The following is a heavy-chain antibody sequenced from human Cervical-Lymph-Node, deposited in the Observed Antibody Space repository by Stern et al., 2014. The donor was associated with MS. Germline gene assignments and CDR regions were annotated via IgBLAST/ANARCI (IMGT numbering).Heavy chain of an antibody. CDR1: GLSFSDAA. CDR3: SPASAI. J-gene: IGHJ3*02. CDR2: IRGEAKNSTT. V-gene: IGHV3-73*02. Sequence: EVQLVESGGGLVQPGGSLKLSCVVSGLSFSDAAVHWVRQASGKGLEWVGRIRGEAKNSTTSYAATVRGRFTLSSSDPKNTADLLMNSLKTEDTAVYYCSPASAIWGQGTAVTVSS.